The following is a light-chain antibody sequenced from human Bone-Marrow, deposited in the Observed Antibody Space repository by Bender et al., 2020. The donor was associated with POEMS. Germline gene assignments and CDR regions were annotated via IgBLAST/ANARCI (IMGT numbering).Light chain of an antibody. CDR2: GVT. V-gene: IGLV2-11*01. CDR3: CSYAGDYDWV. Sequence: QSALTQPRSVSGSHGQPVTISCTGPSPYVDYHGYVSWYQQHPGKAPKLIIYGVTQRPSGVPDRFSGSKSGSTASLTISGLQPDDEADYFCCSYAGDYDWVFGGGTRLTVL. J-gene: IGLJ3*02. CDR1: SPYVDYHGY.